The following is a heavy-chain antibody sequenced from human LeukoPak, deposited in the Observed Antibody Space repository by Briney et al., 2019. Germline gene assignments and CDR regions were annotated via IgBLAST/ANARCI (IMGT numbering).Heavy chain of an antibody. V-gene: IGHV4-31*03. J-gene: IGHJ4*02. CDR3: AREKSVEVGFSYIEY. CDR2: IYFSGAT. Sequence: SQTLSLTCTVSGGSISSGGYYWSWIRQHPGKGLEWIGYIYFSGATFYNPSLKSRVSISLDTSKHRFSLELNSSTAADTAVYYCAREKSVEVGFSYIEYWGPGTLVTVSS. CDR1: GGSISSGGYY. D-gene: IGHD5-18*01.